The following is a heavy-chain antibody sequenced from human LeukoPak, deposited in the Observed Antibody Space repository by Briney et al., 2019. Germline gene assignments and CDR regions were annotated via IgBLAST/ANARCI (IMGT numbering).Heavy chain of an antibody. J-gene: IGHJ4*02. CDR2: IDPDDSHT. CDR1: GYSFTTYW. D-gene: IGHD3-10*01. V-gene: IGHV5-51*01. CDR3: ASSTSGSFDS. Sequence: GESLKTPCKTSGYSFTTYWIGWVRQIPGTGPGWVGAIDPDDSHTTYSPSFQGQVVISADRSIRTAYLQWNTLKTSDTAMYYCASSTSGSFDSWGQGTPVTVSS.